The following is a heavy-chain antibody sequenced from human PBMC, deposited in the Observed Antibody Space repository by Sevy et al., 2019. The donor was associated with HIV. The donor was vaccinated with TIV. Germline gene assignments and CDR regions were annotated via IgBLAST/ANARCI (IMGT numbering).Heavy chain of an antibody. V-gene: IGHV4-38-2*02. D-gene: IGHD3-10*01. CDR2: IYHSGST. CDR1: GYSISSGYY. CDR3: ARVGGSGSYFPMGYYFDY. Sequence: TLSLTCTVSGYSISSGYYWGWIPQPPGKGLEWIGSIYHSGSTYYNPSLKSRVTISVDTSKNQFSLKLSSVTAADTAVYYCARVGGSGSYFPMGYYFDYWGQGTLVTVSS. J-gene: IGHJ4*02.